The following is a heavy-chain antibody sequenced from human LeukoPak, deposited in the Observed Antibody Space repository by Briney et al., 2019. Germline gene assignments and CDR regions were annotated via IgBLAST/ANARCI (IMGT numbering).Heavy chain of an antibody. Sequence: GGSLRLSCAASGFTFSNAWMSWVRQAPGKGLEWVGRIKSKTDGGTTDYAAPVKGRFTISRDDSKNTLYLQMNSLKTEDTAVYYCTTDRLVGATRFDCWGQGTLVTVSS. CDR3: TTDRLVGATRFDC. CDR1: GFTFSNAW. D-gene: IGHD1-26*01. J-gene: IGHJ4*02. CDR2: IKSKTDGGTT. V-gene: IGHV3-15*01.